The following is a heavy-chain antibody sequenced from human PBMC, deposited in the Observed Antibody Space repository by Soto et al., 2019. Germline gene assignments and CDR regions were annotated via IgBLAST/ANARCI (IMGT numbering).Heavy chain of an antibody. CDR3: AKRVRAHYYYYMDV. J-gene: IGHJ6*03. CDR1: GFTFSSYA. D-gene: IGHD2-2*01. CDR2: ISGSGGST. Sequence: GSLRLSCAASGFTFSSYAMSWVRQAPGKGLEWVSAISGSGGSTYYADSVKGRFTISRDNSKNTLYLQMNSLRAEDTAVYYCAKRVRAHYYYYMDVWGKGTTVTVSS. V-gene: IGHV3-23*01.